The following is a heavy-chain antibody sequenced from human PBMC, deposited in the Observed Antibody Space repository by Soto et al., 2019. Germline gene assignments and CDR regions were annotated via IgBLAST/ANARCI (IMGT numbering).Heavy chain of an antibody. D-gene: IGHD6-13*01. J-gene: IGHJ1*01. V-gene: IGHV1-18*01. CDR2: ISGYNGNT. CDR3: GRERDGSSWYSSEYLQH. CDR1: GYTFTTYG. Sequence: QVQLVQSGAEVKKPGASVKVSCKASGYTFTTYGIHWVRQAPGQGLEWMGWISGYNGNTNYAQKFQGRVTMTTDTSTTTVYMDLRSLRSDDTAVYYCGRERDGSSWYSSEYLQHWGQGTLVTVSS.